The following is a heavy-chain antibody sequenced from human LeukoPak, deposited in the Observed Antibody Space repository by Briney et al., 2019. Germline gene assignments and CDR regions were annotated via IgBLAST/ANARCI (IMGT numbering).Heavy chain of an antibody. CDR2: ISSSSSYI. Sequence: GGSLRLSCAASGFTFSSYSMNWVRQAPGKGLEWVSSISSSSSYIYYADSVKGRFTISRDNAKNSLYLQMNSLRAEDTAVYYCARDATRGGDNDYWGQGTLVTVSS. J-gene: IGHJ4*02. V-gene: IGHV3-21*01. D-gene: IGHD2-21*02. CDR3: ARDATRGGDNDY. CDR1: GFTFSSYS.